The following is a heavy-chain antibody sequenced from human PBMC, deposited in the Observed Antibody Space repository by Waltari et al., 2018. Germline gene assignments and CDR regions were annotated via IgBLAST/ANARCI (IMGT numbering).Heavy chain of an antibody. CDR2: INHSGST. D-gene: IGHD3-3*01. CDR1: GGSFSGFF. V-gene: IGHV4-34*01. J-gene: IGHJ5*02. Sequence: QVQLQQWGAGPLKTSETLSITCAVYGGSFSGFFWIWIRQPPGKGLEWIGEINHSGSTNYNPSLKSRVTISLDTSKKHFSLKLNSVTAADTAVYYCARGRRWQEFSSWGQGTLVTVSS. CDR3: ARGRRWQEFSS.